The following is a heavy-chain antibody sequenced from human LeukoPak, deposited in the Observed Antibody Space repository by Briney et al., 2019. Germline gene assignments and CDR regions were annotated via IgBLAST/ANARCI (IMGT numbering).Heavy chain of an antibody. CDR3: ARTAMVRALYMDV. Sequence: ETLSLTCAVYGGSFSGYYWSWVRQAPGKGLEWVANIKQDGSEKYYVDSVKGRFTISRDNAKNSLYLQMNSLRAEDTAVYYCARTAMVRALYMDVWGKGTTVTISS. CDR1: GGSFSGYY. J-gene: IGHJ6*03. D-gene: IGHD3-10*01. CDR2: IKQDGSEK. V-gene: IGHV3-7*01.